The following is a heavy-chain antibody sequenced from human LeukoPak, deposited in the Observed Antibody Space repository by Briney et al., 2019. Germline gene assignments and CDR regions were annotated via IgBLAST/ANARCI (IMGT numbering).Heavy chain of an antibody. Sequence: GGSLRLSCAASGFTFSSYSMNWVRQAPGKGLEWVAVIWYDGSNKYYADSVKGRFTISRDNSKNTLYLQMNSLRAEDTAVYYCARDRRSGTTTFDYWGQGTLVTVSS. CDR2: IWYDGSNK. CDR1: GFTFSSYS. D-gene: IGHD1-1*01. V-gene: IGHV3-33*08. CDR3: ARDRRSGTTTFDY. J-gene: IGHJ4*02.